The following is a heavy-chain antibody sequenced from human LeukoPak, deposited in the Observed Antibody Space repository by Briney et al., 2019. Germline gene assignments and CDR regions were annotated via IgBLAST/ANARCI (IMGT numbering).Heavy chain of an antibody. Sequence: PGGSLRLSCAASGFTFNNYAMSWVRQAPGKGLVWVSSISGPGDYIYYADSVKGRFTFSRDNSKNTLYLQMSSLRAEDTAVYYCVRHGGRMGDIAVSAATSFDYWGQGTLVTVSS. CDR2: ISGPGDYI. J-gene: IGHJ4*02. D-gene: IGHD2-2*01. V-gene: IGHV3-23*01. CDR1: GFTFNNYA. CDR3: VRHGGRMGDIAVSAATSFDY.